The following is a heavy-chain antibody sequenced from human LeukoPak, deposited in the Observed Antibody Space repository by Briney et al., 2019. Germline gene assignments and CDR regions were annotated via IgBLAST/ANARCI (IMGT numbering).Heavy chain of an antibody. Sequence: PGGSLRLSCAASGFTVTSNYMSWVRQAPGKGLEWVSVIYGDGRIHYADSLKGRFTISRDDSKNTLYLQMNSLRAEDTAVYYCARESGYSYGLAGFFDYWGQGTLVTVSS. CDR3: ARESGYSYGLAGFFDY. CDR2: IYGDGRI. CDR1: GFTVTSNY. D-gene: IGHD5-18*01. V-gene: IGHV3-53*01. J-gene: IGHJ4*02.